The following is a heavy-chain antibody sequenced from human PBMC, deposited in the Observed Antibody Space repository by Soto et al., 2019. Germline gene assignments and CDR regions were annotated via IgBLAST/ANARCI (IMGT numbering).Heavy chain of an antibody. D-gene: IGHD3-22*01. CDR2: VSSSGANT. Sequence: GGSLRLSCAASGFTFTNYAMSWVRQAPGKGLEWVSAVSSSGANTYYADSVKGRFTISRDNSKNTLHLQMNSLRAEDTAVYYCARARADYYDSSGYPLGYWGQGTLVTVSS. J-gene: IGHJ4*02. CDR3: ARARADYYDSSGYPLGY. V-gene: IGHV3-23*01. CDR1: GFTFTNYA.